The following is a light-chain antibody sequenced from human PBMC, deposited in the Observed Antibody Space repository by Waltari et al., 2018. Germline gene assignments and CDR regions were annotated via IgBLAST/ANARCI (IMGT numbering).Light chain of an antibody. CDR1: TGAVTSGHY. CDR3: LLYYSDVRV. J-gene: IGLJ3*02. CDR2: DTS. Sequence: QAVVTQEPSLTVSPGGTVTLTCGSSTGAVTSGHYPYWFQQKPGQGPRTLIYDTSNKHSWTPARFSGFLLGGKAALILSGAQPEDEADYYCLLYYSDVRVFGGGTKLTVL. V-gene: IGLV7-46*01.